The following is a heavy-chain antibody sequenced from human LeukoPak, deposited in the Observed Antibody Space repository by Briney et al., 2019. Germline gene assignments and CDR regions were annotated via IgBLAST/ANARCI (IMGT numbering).Heavy chain of an antibody. CDR2: IYYSGST. V-gene: IGHV4-59*01. D-gene: IGHD3-10*01. CDR3: ARVQHPSGYYFDY. Sequence: SETLSLTCTVSGGSISSYYWSWIRQPPGKGLEWIGYIYYSGSTNYNPSLKSRVTISVDTSKNQFPLKLSSMTAADTAVYYCARVQHPSGYYFDYWGQGTLVTVSS. J-gene: IGHJ4*02. CDR1: GGSISSYY.